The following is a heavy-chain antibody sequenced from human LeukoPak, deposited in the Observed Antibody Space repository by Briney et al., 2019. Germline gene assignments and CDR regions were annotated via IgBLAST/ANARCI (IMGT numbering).Heavy chain of an antibody. CDR3: ARGKAAAGTGHDAFDI. CDR2: INSDGSST. CDR1: GFTFSSYW. J-gene: IGHJ3*02. D-gene: IGHD6-13*01. V-gene: IGHV3-74*01. Sequence: GGSLRLSCAASGFTFSSYWMHWVRQAPGKGLVWVSRINSDGSSTSYADSVKGRFTISRDNAKNTLYLQMNSLRAEDTAVYYCARGKAAAGTGHDAFDIWGQGTMVTVSS.